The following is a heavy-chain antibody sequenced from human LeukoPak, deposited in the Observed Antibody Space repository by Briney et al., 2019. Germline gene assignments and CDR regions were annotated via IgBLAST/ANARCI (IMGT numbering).Heavy chain of an antibody. CDR2: INHSGST. J-gene: IGHJ5*02. CDR3: ARHQGGWFDP. V-gene: IGHV4-34*01. Sequence: SETLSLTCAVHGGSFSGYYWHWFRQPPGKGLEWIGEINHSGSTKYNPSLKSRVTVSADTSKSQFSLTLSSVTAADTAVYYCARHQGGWFDPWGQGTLVTVSS. CDR1: GGSFSGYY. D-gene: IGHD1-26*01.